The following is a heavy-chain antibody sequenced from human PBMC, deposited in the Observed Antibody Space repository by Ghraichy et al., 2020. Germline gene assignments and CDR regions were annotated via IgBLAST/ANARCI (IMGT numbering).Heavy chain of an antibody. V-gene: IGHV3-23*01. CDR2: ISGSGGST. J-gene: IGHJ1*01. CDR1: GFTFSSYA. Sequence: LSLTCAASGFTFSSYAMSWVRQAPGKGLEWVSAISGSGGSTYYADSVKGRFTISRDNSKNTLYLQMNSLRAEDTAVYYCAKGGTYCSGGSCYPAYFQHWGQGTLVTVSS. CDR3: AKGGTYCSGGSCYPAYFQH. D-gene: IGHD2-15*01.